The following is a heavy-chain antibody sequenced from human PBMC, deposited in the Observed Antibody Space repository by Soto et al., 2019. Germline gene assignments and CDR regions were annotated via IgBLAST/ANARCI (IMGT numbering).Heavy chain of an antibody. CDR2: ISASGETT. J-gene: IGHJ4*02. CDR3: VTDLHPFAY. D-gene: IGHD3-3*02. Sequence: EVQLLESGGNLVQPGGSLRLSCAGSGFTFTTSAMTWVRQAPGKGLEWVSSISASGETTYYADPAKGRFSISRDNSKNTLYLQMNGLRVEDTALYFCVTDLHPFAYWGQASLVTVSS. CDR1: GFTFTTSA. V-gene: IGHV3-23*01.